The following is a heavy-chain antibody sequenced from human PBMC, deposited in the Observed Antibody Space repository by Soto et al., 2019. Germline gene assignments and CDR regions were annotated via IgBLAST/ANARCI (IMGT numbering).Heavy chain of an antibody. J-gene: IGHJ3*02. D-gene: IGHD4-17*01. CDR3: AKDHGGYHDAFDI. CDR2: ISGSGGST. Sequence: PGGSLRLSCAASGFTFSSYAMSWVRQAPGKGLEWVSAISGSGGSTYYADSVKGRFTISRDNSKNTLYLQMNSLRAEGTAVYYCAKDHGGYHDAFDIWGQGTMVTVSS. CDR1: GFTFSSYA. V-gene: IGHV3-23*01.